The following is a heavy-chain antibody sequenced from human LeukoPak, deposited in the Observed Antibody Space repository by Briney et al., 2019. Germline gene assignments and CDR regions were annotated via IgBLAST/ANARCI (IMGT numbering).Heavy chain of an antibody. D-gene: IGHD3-10*01. CDR1: GFTFNDYA. J-gene: IGHJ3*02. CDR2: ISWNSGSI. CDR3: AKEQIYGSGSYYNGDAFDI. V-gene: IGHV3-9*01. Sequence: GGSLRLSCAASGFTFNDYAMHWVRQAPGKGLEWVSGISWNSGSIGYADSVKGRFTISRDNAKNSLYLQMNSLRAEDTALYYCAKEQIYGSGSYYNGDAFDIWGQGTMVTVSS.